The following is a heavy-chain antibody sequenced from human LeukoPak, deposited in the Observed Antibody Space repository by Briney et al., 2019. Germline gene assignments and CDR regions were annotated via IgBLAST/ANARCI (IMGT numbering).Heavy chain of an antibody. CDR2: IYYSGST. J-gene: IGHJ3*02. CDR1: GGSISSGGYY. V-gene: IGHV4-31*03. CDR3: ARRYYYDSSGYYSTPRNHDAFDI. D-gene: IGHD3-22*01. Sequence: SETLSLTCTVSGGSISSGGYYWSWIRQHTGKGLEWIGYIYYSGSTYYNPSLKSRVTISVDTSKNQFSLKLSSVTAADTAVYYCARRYYYDSSGYYSTPRNHDAFDIWGQGTMVTVSS.